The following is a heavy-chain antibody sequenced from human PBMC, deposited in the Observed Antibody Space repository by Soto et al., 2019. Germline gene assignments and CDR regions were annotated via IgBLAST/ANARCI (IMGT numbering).Heavy chain of an antibody. CDR1: GFSLSTSGVG. CDR2: IYWDDDK. Sequence: GSGPTLVNPTQTLTLTCTFSGFSLSTSGVGVGWIRQPPGKALEWLALIYWDDDKRYSPSLKSRLTITKDTSKNQVVLTMTNMDPVDTATYYCAHRLPLDYGSGSYYKRLNYNWFDPWGQGTLVTVSS. V-gene: IGHV2-5*02. CDR3: AHRLPLDYGSGSYYKRLNYNWFDP. D-gene: IGHD3-10*01. J-gene: IGHJ5*02.